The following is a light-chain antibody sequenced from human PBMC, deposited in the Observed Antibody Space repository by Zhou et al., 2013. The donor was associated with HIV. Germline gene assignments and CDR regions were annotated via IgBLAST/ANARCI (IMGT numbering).Light chain of an antibody. CDR2: GDT. Sequence: QSVLTQPPSVSAAPGQKVTISCTGSNSNIGIGYDVHWYQQVPGTAPKLIIFGDTNRPSGIPDRFSGSKFESSASLAITGLRAEDEADYYCQSFDNNLNTFVFGTGTKVIVL. J-gene: IGLJ1*01. CDR1: NSNIGIGYD. V-gene: IGLV1-40*01. CDR3: QSFDNNLNTFV.